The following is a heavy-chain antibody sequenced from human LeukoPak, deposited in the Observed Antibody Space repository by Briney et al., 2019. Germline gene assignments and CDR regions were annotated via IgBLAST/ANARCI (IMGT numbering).Heavy chain of an antibody. Sequence: TSETLSLTCTVSGDSISSDYWSWIRQPPGKGLEWIGYIYSSGSTNYNPSLKSRVTISVDTSKNQFYLKLSSVTAADTAVYYCARFYDYVWGSYRYRRRIFDPWGQGTLVTVSS. CDR2: IYSSGST. CDR1: GDSISSDY. CDR3: ARFYDYVWGSYRYRRRIFDP. J-gene: IGHJ5*02. V-gene: IGHV4-59*12. D-gene: IGHD3-16*02.